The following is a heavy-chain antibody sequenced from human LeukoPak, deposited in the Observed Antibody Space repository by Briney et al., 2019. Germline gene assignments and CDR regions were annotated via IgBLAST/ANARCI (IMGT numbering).Heavy chain of an antibody. D-gene: IGHD6-19*01. CDR1: GFTFDDYA. Sequence: GRSLRLSCAASGFTFDDYAMHWVRQAPGKGLEWVSGISWNSGSIGYADSVKGRFTTSRDNAKNSLYLQMNSLRAEDMALYYCAKGSSGWYYYFDYWGQGTLVTVSS. J-gene: IGHJ4*02. V-gene: IGHV3-9*03. CDR3: AKGSSGWYYYFDY. CDR2: ISWNSGSI.